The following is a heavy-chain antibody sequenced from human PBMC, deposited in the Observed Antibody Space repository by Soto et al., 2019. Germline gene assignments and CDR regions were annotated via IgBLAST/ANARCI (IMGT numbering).Heavy chain of an antibody. CDR1: GGSISSSAYF. CDR2: IYYTGRT. V-gene: IGHV4-39*01. D-gene: IGHD5-12*01. CDR3: ARIYSGYDDAGAFDI. Sequence: QLQVQESGPGLVKPSETLSLTCTVSGGSISSSAYFWGWIRQPPGKGLEWIGNIYYTGRTSYNPSLKSRITISIDTSKNRFSLKLSSVTAADTSVYFCARIYSGYDDAGAFDIWGHGTMVTVSS. J-gene: IGHJ3*02.